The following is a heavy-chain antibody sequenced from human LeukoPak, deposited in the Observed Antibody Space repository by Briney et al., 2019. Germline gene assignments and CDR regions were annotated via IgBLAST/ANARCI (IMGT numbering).Heavy chain of an antibody. D-gene: IGHD4-23*01. V-gene: IGHV3-23*01. CDR1: GFIFNNYA. J-gene: IGHJ4*02. CDR2: ISGSGRNT. CDR3: AKDLLRWSFDY. Sequence: GGSLRLSCAASGFIFNNYALSWVRQTPGKGLEWVSAISGSGRNTYYADSVKGRFTISRDNSRSTVDLQMNSLRVEDTAVYYCAKDLLRWSFDYWGQGTLVTVSS.